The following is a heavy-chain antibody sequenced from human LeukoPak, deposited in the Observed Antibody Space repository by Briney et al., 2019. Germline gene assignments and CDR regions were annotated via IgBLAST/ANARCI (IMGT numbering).Heavy chain of an antibody. CDR1: GYTLTELS. D-gene: IGHD3-22*01. J-gene: IGHJ4*02. CDR2: FDPEDGET. V-gene: IGHV1-24*01. CDR3: ATVRRVGGYTYYFDY. Sequence: ASVKVSCKVSGYTLTELSMHWVRQAPGKGLEWIGGFDPEDGETIYAQKFQGRVTMTEDTSTDTAYMELSSLRSEDTAVYYCATVRRVGGYTYYFDYWGQGTLVTVSS.